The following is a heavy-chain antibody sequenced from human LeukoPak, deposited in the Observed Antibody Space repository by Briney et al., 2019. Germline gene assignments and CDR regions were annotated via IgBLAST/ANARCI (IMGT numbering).Heavy chain of an antibody. J-gene: IGHJ4*02. CDR2: IYYSGST. CDR1: GGSISGYY. CDR3: ARVRDGYNVADY. D-gene: IGHD5-24*01. Sequence: SETLSLACTVSGGSISGYYWSWIRQPPGKGLEWIGYIYYSGSTNYNPSLKSRVTMSVDTSKNQFSLKLTSVTAADTAVYYCARVRDGYNVADYWGQGTLVTVSS. V-gene: IGHV4-59*01.